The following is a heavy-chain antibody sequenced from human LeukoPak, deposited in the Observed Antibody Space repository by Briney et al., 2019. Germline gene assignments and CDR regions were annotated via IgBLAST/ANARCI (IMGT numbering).Heavy chain of an antibody. CDR1: GYTFTSYD. Sequence: ASVKVSCKASGYTFTSYDINWVRQATGQGLEWMGWISAYNGNTNYAQKLQGRVTMTTDTSTSTAYMELRSLRSDDTAVYYCARDGLLDDSYPLSNWGQGTLVTVSS. CDR2: ISAYNGNT. D-gene: IGHD5-18*01. CDR3: ARDGLLDDSYPLSN. J-gene: IGHJ4*02. V-gene: IGHV1-18*01.